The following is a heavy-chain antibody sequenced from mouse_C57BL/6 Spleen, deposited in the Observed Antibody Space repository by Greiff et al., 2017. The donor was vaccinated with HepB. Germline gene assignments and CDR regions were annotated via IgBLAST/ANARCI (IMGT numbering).Heavy chain of an antibody. J-gene: IGHJ1*02. D-gene: IGHD1-1*01. V-gene: IGHV1-82*01. Sequence: QVQLQQSGPELVKPGASVKISCKASGYAFSSSWMNGVKQRPGKGLEWIGRIYPGDGDTNYNGKFKGKATLTADKSSSTAYMQLSSLTSEDSAVYFCARSALHYGSSPLYFRVSCTVTTAFVSS. CDR1: GYAFSSSW. CDR3: ARSALHYGSSPLYFRV. CDR2: IYPGDGDT.